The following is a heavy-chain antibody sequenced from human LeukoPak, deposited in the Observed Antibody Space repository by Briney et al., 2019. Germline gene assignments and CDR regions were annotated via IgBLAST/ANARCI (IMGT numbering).Heavy chain of an antibody. CDR3: ARNENSGWGYFGY. Sequence: GGSLRLSCAASRFTFNSYAMSWVRQAPGKGPEWVSVIGGSNGITFYVGSVKGRFTISRDNSKDTLYLQMNSLRAEDTAVYYCARNENSGWGYFGYWGQGTLVTVSS. J-gene: IGHJ4*02. CDR1: RFTFNSYA. CDR2: IGGSNGIT. V-gene: IGHV3-23*01. D-gene: IGHD5-12*01.